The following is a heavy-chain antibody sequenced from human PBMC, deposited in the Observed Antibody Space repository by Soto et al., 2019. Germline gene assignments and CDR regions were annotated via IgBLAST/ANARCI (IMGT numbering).Heavy chain of an antibody. CDR3: AKDVFDFWSGYRDAFAI. CDR2: ISGSGGST. CDR1: GFTFSSYA. Sequence: GGSLRFSCAASGFTFSSYAMSWVRQAPGKGLEWVSAISGSGGSTYYADSVKGRFTISRDNSKNTLYLQMNSLRAEDTAVYYCAKDVFDFWSGYRDAFAIWGQGTSVP. V-gene: IGHV3-23*01. J-gene: IGHJ3*02. D-gene: IGHD3-3*01.